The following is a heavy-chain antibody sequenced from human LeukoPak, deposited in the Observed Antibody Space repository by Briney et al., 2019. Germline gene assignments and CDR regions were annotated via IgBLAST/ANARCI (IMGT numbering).Heavy chain of an antibody. CDR2: ISSRSSTI. J-gene: IGHJ4*02. D-gene: IGHD3-10*01. V-gene: IGHV3-48*01. CDR1: GITFITHS. CDR3: ATLEFADY. Sequence: GGSLRLSCAASGITFITHSLNCVRQVPGKGLEWISYISSRSSTIYYADSVSGRFTISRDDANSSLYLQMNSLRADDTAVYYCATLEFADYWGQGTPVTVSS.